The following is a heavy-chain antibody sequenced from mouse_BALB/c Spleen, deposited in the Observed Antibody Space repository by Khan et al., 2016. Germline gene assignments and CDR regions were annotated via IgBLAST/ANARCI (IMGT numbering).Heavy chain of an antibody. CDR2: IRSKSNNYAT. J-gene: IGHJ4*01. CDR3: VSTDSGARVY. V-gene: IGHV10-1*02. Sequence: EVELVESGGGLVQPKGSLKLSCAASGFTFKTYAMNWVRQAPGKGLEWVARIRSKSNNYATYYADSGKDRFTISRDDSQSMLYLQMSNLKTEDTAMYDGVSTDSGARVYWRQGTSDTVSS. D-gene: IGHD3-1*01. CDR1: GFTFKTYA.